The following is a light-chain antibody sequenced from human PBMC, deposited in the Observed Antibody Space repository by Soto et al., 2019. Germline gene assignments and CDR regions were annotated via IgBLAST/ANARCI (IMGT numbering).Light chain of an antibody. Sequence: EIVLTQSPGTLSLSPGERATLSCRASQSVSSTYLAWYQQKPGQAPRLLIYAASSRATGIPDRFSGSGSGTDFTLTISRLEPEDFAVYYCQQYGSSPFTFGQGTKLESK. V-gene: IGKV3-20*01. CDR3: QQYGSSPFT. CDR2: AAS. J-gene: IGKJ2*01. CDR1: QSVSSTY.